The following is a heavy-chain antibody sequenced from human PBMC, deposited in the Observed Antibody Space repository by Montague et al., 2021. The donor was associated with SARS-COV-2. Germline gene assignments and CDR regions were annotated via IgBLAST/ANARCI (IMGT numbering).Heavy chain of an antibody. CDR1: GGPISSYY. Sequence: SETLSLTCTVSGGPISSYYWSWIRQPPGKGLEWIGDIYHSGSTNFNPSLKSRVTISVDTSKNQFSLKLSSVTAADTAVYYCARDHPVGGVRPWGQGTRVTVSS. J-gene: IGHJ5*02. CDR3: ARDHPVGGVRP. D-gene: IGHD2-8*02. CDR2: IYHSGST. V-gene: IGHV4-59*12.